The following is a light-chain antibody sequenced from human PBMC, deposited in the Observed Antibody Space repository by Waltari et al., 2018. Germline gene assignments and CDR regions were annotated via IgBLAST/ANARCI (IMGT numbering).Light chain of an antibody. CDR2: RNN. Sequence: QSVLTQPPSASGTPGQRVTISCSGSSSNIGSNYVYWYTQLPGTAPKLLIYRNNQRPSGVPDRFSGAKSGTSASLAIGGLRSEYETDYYWAAWDDSLSVVVFGGGTKLTVL. J-gene: IGLJ2*01. V-gene: IGLV1-47*01. CDR1: SSNIGSNY. CDR3: AAWDDSLSVVV.